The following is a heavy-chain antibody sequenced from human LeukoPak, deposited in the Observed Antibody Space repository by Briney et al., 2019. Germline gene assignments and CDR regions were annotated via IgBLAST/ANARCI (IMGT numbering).Heavy chain of an antibody. CDR3: AGDQIAVAAFDY. Sequence: ASVKVSCKASGYTFTGYYMHWVRQAPGQGLEWMGWINPNSGGTNYAQKFQGRVTMTRDTSISTAYMELSRLRSDDTAVYYCAGDQIAVAAFDYWGQGTLVTVSS. CDR1: GYTFTGYY. J-gene: IGHJ4*02. D-gene: IGHD6-19*01. CDR2: INPNSGGT. V-gene: IGHV1-2*02.